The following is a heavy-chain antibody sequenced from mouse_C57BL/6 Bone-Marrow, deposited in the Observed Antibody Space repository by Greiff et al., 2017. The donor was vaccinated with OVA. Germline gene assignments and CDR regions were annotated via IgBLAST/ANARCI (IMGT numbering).Heavy chain of an antibody. CDR3: ARRETGTHWYVDV. J-gene: IGHJ1*03. CDR1: GYAFSSSW. D-gene: IGHD4-1*01. Sequence: QVQLQQSGPELVKPGASVKISCKASGYAFSSSWMNWVKQRPGKGLEWIGRIYPGAGDTNYNGKFKGKATLTADKSSSTAYMQLSSLTSEDSAVYFCARRETGTHWYVDVWGTGTTVTVSS. CDR2: IYPGAGDT. V-gene: IGHV1-82*01.